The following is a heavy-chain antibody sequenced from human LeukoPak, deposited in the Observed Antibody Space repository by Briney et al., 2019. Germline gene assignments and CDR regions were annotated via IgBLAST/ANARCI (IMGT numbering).Heavy chain of an antibody. CDR3: AREDSYGPGTFDY. J-gene: IGHJ4*02. CDR1: GFTFSTYW. D-gene: IGHD5-18*01. Sequence: PGGSLKLSCAASGFTFSTYWMSWVRQAPGKGLEWVANIKQDGSQKYYVDSVKGRFTISRDNAKNSLYLQMNSLRAEDTAVYYCAREDSYGPGTFDYWGQGTLVTVSS. V-gene: IGHV3-7*01. CDR2: IKQDGSQK.